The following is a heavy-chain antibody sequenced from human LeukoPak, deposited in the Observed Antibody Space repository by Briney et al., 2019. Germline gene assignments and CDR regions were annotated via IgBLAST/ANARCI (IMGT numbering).Heavy chain of an antibody. V-gene: IGHV3-66*01. CDR2: IYSGGST. CDR3: ARDKAAAGTAWFDP. Sequence: PGGSLRLSCAASGFAVSSNYMSWVRQAPGKGLEWVSVIYSGGSTYYADSVKGRFTISRDNSKNTLYLQMNSLRAEDTAVYYCARDKAAAGTAWFDPWGQGTLVTVSS. CDR1: GFAVSSNY. D-gene: IGHD6-13*01. J-gene: IGHJ5*02.